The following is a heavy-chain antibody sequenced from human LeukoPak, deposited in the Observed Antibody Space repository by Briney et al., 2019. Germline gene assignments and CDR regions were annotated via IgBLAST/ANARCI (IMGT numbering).Heavy chain of an antibody. J-gene: IGHJ4*02. D-gene: IGHD3-9*01. CDR1: GCSFTSYW. CDR2: IYPGDSDT. V-gene: IGHV5-51*01. CDR3: ARHASRYFDWLPPGEY. Sequence: GESLKISCKGSGCSFTSYWIGWVRQMPGKGLEWMGIIYPGDSDTRYSPSFQGQVTISADKSISTAYLQWSSLKASDTAMYYCARHASRYFDWLPPGEYWGQGTLVTVSS.